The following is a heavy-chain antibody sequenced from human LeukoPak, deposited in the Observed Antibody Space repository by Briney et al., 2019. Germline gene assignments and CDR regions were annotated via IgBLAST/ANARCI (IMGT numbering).Heavy chain of an antibody. CDR1: GYSFTGNY. J-gene: IGHJ4*02. CDR3: ARGGRDYGLDY. V-gene: IGHV1-2*02. Sequence: ASVKVSCKASGYSFTGNYMHWVRQAPGQGFEWMGWINPNSGGTNYAQKFKGRVLMTRDTSISTAYMELSSLKSDDTAVYYCARGGRDYGLDYWGQGTLVTVSS. D-gene: IGHD4-17*01. CDR2: INPNSGGT.